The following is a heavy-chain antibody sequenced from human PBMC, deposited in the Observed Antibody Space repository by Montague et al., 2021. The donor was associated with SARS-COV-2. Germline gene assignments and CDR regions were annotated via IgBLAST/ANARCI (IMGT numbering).Heavy chain of an antibody. J-gene: IGHJ6*03. V-gene: IGHV5-10-1*01. CDR3: ARLESGHYYGSGSPNYMDV. CDR2: IDPSDSYT. Sequence: QSVAEVKTPGESLRISCKGSGYSFTSYWISWVRQMPGKGLEWMGRIDPSDSYTNYSPSFQGHVTISADKSISTAYLQWSSLKASDTAMYYCARLESGHYYGSGSPNYMDVWGKGTTVTVSS. CDR1: GYSFTSYW. D-gene: IGHD3-10*01.